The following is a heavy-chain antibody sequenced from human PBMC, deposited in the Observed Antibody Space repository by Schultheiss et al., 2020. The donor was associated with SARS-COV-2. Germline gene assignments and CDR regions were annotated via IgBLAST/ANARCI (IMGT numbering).Heavy chain of an antibody. Sequence: SVKVSCKASGYTFTDYHMHWMRQAPGQGLEWMGGIIPIFGTANYAQKFQGRVTITADESTSTAYMELSSLRSEDTAVYYCARASYDFRPLAYYGMDVWGQGTTVTVSS. J-gene: IGHJ6*02. CDR3: ARASYDFRPLAYYGMDV. CDR1: GYTFTDYH. V-gene: IGHV1-69*13. CDR2: IIPIFGTA. D-gene: IGHD3-3*01.